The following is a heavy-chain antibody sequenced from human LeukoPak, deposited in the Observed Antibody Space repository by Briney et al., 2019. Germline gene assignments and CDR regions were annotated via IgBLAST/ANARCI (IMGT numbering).Heavy chain of an antibody. D-gene: IGHD2-2*03. CDR3: ARDLHGSPDR. Sequence: GGSLRLSCAASGFTFTTFWMNWVRQVPGKRLVWVSLINPDGRTTTYADSVKGRFTISRDNAKNTVYLQMSSLRDEDTAIYYCARDLHGSPDRWGQGTLVTVSS. V-gene: IGHV3-74*01. J-gene: IGHJ5*02. CDR1: GFTFTTFW. CDR2: INPDGRTT.